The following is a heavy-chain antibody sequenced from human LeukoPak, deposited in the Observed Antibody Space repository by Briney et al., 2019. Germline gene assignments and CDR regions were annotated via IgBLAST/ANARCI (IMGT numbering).Heavy chain of an antibody. J-gene: IGHJ4*02. CDR3: VRGRGGLGIYQFEF. CDR2: IFRSWTT. Sequence: TSETLSLTCTVSDYSISSGYYWGWVRQPPGKGLQWIGSIFRSWTTYYSPTLRRRLSMSLDTSKNQFSLKLTSVTATDTAVYYCVRGRGGLGIYQFEFWGQGALVIVPS. D-gene: IGHD3/OR15-3a*01. CDR1: DYSISSGYY. V-gene: IGHV4-38-2*02.